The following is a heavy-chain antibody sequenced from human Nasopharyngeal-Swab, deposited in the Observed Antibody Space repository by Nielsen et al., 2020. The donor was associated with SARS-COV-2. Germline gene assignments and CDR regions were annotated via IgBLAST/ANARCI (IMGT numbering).Heavy chain of an antibody. D-gene: IGHD3-22*01. CDR2: VTYSGIT. CDR1: GAFISGHH. V-gene: IGHV4-59*11. Sequence: SETLSLTCTVSGAFISGHHWSWIRQHPGKGLEWLGYVTYSGITNYNPSLNSRVTISADSSKNQFSLELGSVTAADTAVYYCAREEYYYDSSGNYYRAFDNWGQGTLVSVSS. CDR3: AREEYYYDSSGNYYRAFDN. J-gene: IGHJ4*02.